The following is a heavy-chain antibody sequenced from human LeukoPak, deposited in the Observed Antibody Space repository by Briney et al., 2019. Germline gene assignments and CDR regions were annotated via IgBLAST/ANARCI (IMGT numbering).Heavy chain of an antibody. CDR3: ARLAAYDSSPGSDAFDI. V-gene: IGHV5-51*01. Sequence: GESLKISCKASGYSFTSYWIGWVRQMPGKGLEWVGIFYPGDSDTRYSPSFQGQVTISADKSITTAYLQWSSLKASDTAMYYCARLAAYDSSPGSDAFDIWGQGTMVTVSS. J-gene: IGHJ3*02. CDR2: FYPGDSDT. CDR1: GYSFTSYW. D-gene: IGHD3-22*01.